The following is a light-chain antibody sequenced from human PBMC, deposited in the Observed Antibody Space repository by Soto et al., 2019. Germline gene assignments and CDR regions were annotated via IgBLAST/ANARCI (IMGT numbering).Light chain of an antibody. CDR1: QSVSSNY. V-gene: IGKV3-20*01. J-gene: IGKJ2*01. Sequence: EIVLTQSPGTLSLSPGERATLSCRASQSVSSNYLAWYQQKPGQAPRLLIYGASSRATGIPDRFSGSGSVTDFTLTISRLEPEYFAVDYCQHYGRSAYTFGQGTTLEIK. CDR3: QHYGRSAYT. CDR2: GAS.